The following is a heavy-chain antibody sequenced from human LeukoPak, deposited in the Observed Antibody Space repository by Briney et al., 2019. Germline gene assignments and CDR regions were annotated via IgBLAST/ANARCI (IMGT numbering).Heavy chain of an antibody. CDR3: ARDDRYSYGYSQTGHFDY. Sequence: PGGSLRLSCAASGFTFSSYSMNWVRQAPGKGLEWVSSISSTSNYIYYAYSVKGRFTITIDNAKSSLSLQMNSLRAEDTAVYYCARDDRYSYGYSQTGHFDYWGQGILVTVSS. CDR2: ISSTSNYI. D-gene: IGHD5-18*01. J-gene: IGHJ4*02. CDR1: GFTFSSYS. V-gene: IGHV3-21*01.